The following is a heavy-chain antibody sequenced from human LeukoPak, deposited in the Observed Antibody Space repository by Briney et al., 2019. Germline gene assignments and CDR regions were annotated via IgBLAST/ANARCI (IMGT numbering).Heavy chain of an antibody. CDR3: ARGGFSGSYILGDY. V-gene: IGHV1-46*01. CDR2: INPSGGST. D-gene: IGHD1-26*01. Sequence: ASVKVSCKASGGTFSSYAISWVRQAPGQGLEWMGIINPSGGSTSYAQKFQGRVTMTRDTSTSTVYMELSSLRSEDTAVYYCARGGFSGSYILGDYWGQGTLVTVSS. J-gene: IGHJ4*02. CDR1: GGTFSSYA.